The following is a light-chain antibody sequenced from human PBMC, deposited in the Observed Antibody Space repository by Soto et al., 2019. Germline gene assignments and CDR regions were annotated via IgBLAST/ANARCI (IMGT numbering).Light chain of an antibody. Sequence: QSALTQPASVSGSPGQSITISCTGTSSDIGGYNYVSWYQQHPGNAPKLIIYDVTNRPSGVSNRFSGSKSGDTASLTISGLLAEDEADYYCSSFAGSMTWVFGGGTKLTVL. J-gene: IGLJ3*02. CDR1: SSDIGGYNY. V-gene: IGLV2-14*01. CDR2: DVT. CDR3: SSFAGSMTWV.